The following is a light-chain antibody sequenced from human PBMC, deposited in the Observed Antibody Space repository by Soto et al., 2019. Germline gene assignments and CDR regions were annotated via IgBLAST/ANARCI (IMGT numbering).Light chain of an antibody. CDR3: AAWDDSLNGRYV. CDR2: SNN. V-gene: IGLV1-44*01. CDR1: SSNIGSNT. J-gene: IGLJ1*01. Sequence: QSVLTQPPSASGTPGQRVTISCYGSSSNIGSNTVNWYQQLPGTAPKLLIYSNNQRPSGVPDRFSGSKSGTSASLAISGLQSEDEADYYCAAWDDSLNGRYVFGTGTKVTVL.